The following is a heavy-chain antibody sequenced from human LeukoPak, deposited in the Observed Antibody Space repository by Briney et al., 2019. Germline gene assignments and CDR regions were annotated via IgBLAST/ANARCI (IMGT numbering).Heavy chain of an antibody. CDR1: GGSISSSPYY. CDR3: ARHASVDGNWPRPLDY. D-gene: IGHD5-12*01. J-gene: IGHJ4*02. CDR2: IYYSGST. Sequence: PSETLSLTCTVSGGSISSSPYYWGWFRQSPGTGLEWIGNIYYSGSTYYNPSLKTRVTISVDTSKNQFSLKLTSVTAADTAVYYCARHASVDGNWPRPLDYWGQGSLVTVSS. V-gene: IGHV4-39*01.